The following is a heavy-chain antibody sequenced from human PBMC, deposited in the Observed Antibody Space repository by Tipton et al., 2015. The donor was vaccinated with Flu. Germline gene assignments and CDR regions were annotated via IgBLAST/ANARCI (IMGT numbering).Heavy chain of an antibody. CDR1: GGSISSYY. CDR3: ARGYDSSGYYNVYYYYGMDV. J-gene: IGHJ6*02. V-gene: IGHV4-59*01. Sequence: TLSLTCTVSGGSISSYYWSWIRQPPGKGLEWIGYIYYSGSTNYNPFLKSRVTISVDTSKNQFSLKLSSVTAADTAVYYCARGYDSSGYYNVYYYYGMDVWGQGTTVTVSS. CDR2: IYYSGST. D-gene: IGHD3-22*01.